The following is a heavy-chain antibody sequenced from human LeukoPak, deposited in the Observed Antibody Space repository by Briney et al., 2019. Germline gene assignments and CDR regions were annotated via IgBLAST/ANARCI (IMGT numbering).Heavy chain of an antibody. D-gene: IGHD3-9*01. Sequence: GGSLRLSCAASGFTFSSDAMSLVRQCPGKGLEWVSAISGSGGGTYYADSVKGRFTISRDNSKNTLYLQMHSLRAEDTAVYYCANPPLFPVRYFIYWGQGTLVTVSS. CDR2: ISGSGGGT. J-gene: IGHJ4*02. V-gene: IGHV3-23*01. CDR3: ANPPLFPVRYFIY. CDR1: GFTFSSDA.